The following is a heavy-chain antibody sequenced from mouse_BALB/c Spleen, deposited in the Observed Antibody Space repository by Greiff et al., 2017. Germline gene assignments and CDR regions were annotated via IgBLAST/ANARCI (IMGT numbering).Heavy chain of an antibody. V-gene: IGHV2-6-7*01. CDR2: IWGDGST. D-gene: IGHD2-4*01. J-gene: IGHJ4*01. Sequence: VKLMESGPGLVAPSQSLSITCTVSGFSLTGYGVNWVRQPPGKGLEWLGMIWGDGSTDYNSALKSRLSISKDNSKSQVFLKMNSLQTDDTARYYCARDRGYDYGYYAMDYWGQGTSVTVSS. CDR3: ARDRGYDYGYYAMDY. CDR1: GFSLTGYG.